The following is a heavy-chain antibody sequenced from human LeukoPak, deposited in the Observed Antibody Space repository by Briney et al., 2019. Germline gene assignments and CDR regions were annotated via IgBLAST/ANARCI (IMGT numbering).Heavy chain of an antibody. J-gene: IGHJ4*02. CDR2: IYYSGST. Sequence: SEALSLTCTVSGGSISSSSYYWGWIRQPPGKGLEWIGSIYYSGSTYYNPSLKSRVTISVDTSKNQFSLKLSSVTAADTAVYYCARQGPRGATTFFDYWGQGTLVTVSS. V-gene: IGHV4-39*01. CDR1: GGSISSSSYY. D-gene: IGHD1-26*01. CDR3: ARQGPRGATTFFDY.